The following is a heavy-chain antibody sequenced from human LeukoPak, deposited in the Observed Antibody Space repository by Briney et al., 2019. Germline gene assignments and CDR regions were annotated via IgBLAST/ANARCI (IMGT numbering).Heavy chain of an antibody. CDR1: GFSFSSDS. Sequence: GGSLRLSCAASGFSFSSDSMHWVRQAPGKGLEWVGVIGNDGTAKYYADSVKGRFTISRDNSKNTAYLQMNSLRVGDTAVYYCAKEFKWGNWYFDLWGRGTLVTVSS. J-gene: IGHJ2*01. CDR2: IGNDGTAK. V-gene: IGHV3-30*18. CDR3: AKEFKWGNWYFDL. D-gene: IGHD7-27*01.